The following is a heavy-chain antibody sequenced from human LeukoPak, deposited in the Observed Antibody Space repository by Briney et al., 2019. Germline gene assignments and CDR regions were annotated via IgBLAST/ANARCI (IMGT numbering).Heavy chain of an antibody. J-gene: IGHJ4*02. V-gene: IGHV1-2*04. CDR2: INPNSGGT. D-gene: IGHD2-2*01. CDR3: ARGAALFDIVVVPAAIPFDY. Sequence: ASVKVSCKASGYTFTGYYMHWVRQAPGQGLEWMGWINPNSGGTNYVQKFQGWVTMTRDTSISTAYMELSRLRSDDTAVYYCARGAALFDIVVVPAAIPFDYWGQGTLVTVSS. CDR1: GYTFTGYY.